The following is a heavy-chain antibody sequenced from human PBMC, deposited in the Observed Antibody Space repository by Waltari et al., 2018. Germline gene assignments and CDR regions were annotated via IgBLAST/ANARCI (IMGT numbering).Heavy chain of an antibody. J-gene: IGHJ2*01. CDR2: IYYSGST. D-gene: IGHD6-19*01. CDR3: AIHCSYAVAGKRYFDL. CDR1: GGSSSSGSYY. V-gene: IGHV4-39*01. Sequence: QVQLQESGPGLVKPSQTLSLNCTVPGGSSSSGSYYWGWIRQPPGKGLEWIGSIYYSGSTYYNPSLKSRVTISVDTSKNQFSLKLSSVTAADTAVYYCAIHCSYAVAGKRYFDLWGRGTLVTVSS.